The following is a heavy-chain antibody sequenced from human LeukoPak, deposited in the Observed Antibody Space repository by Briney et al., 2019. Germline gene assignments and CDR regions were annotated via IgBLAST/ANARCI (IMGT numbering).Heavy chain of an antibody. CDR2: IRSKANSYAT. J-gene: IGHJ4*02. V-gene: IGHV3-73*01. D-gene: IGHD3-3*01. CDR3: ARAVGSYSWSGYYRLVDY. Sequence: PGGSLRLSCAASGFTFSGSAMHWVRQASGKGLEWVGRIRSKANSYATAYAASVKGRFTISRDDSKNTAYLQMNSLKTEDTAVYYCARAVGSYSWSGYYRLVDYWGQGTLVTVSS. CDR1: GFTFSGSA.